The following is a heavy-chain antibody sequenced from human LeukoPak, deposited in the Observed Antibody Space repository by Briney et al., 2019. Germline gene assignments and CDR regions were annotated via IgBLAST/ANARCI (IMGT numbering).Heavy chain of an antibody. CDR2: INSDGSSA. Sequence: GGSLRLSCAASGFTFSSYWMHWVRQAPGKGLVWVSHINSDGSSANYADSVKGRFTISRDNAKNALYLQMNSLRAEDTAVYYCARTGIAARPTVWFDPWGQGTLVTVSS. D-gene: IGHD6-6*01. CDR1: GFTFSSYW. V-gene: IGHV3-74*01. CDR3: ARTGIAARPTVWFDP. J-gene: IGHJ5*02.